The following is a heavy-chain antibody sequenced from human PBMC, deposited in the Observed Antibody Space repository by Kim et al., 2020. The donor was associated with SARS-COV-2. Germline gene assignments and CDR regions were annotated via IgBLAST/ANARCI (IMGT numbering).Heavy chain of an antibody. V-gene: IGHV1-24*01. CDR1: GYTLTELS. CDR2: FDPEDGET. Sequence: ASVKVSCKVSGYTLTELSMHWVRQAPGKGLEWMGGFDPEDGETIYAQKFQSRVTMTEDTSTDTAYMELSSLRSEDTAVYYCATGSITIFGVVPRYGMDVWGQGTTVTVSS. D-gene: IGHD3-3*01. CDR3: ATGSITIFGVVPRYGMDV. J-gene: IGHJ6*02.